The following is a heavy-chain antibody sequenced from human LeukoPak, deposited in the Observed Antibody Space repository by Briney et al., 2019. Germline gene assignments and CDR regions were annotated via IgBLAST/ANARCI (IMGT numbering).Heavy chain of an antibody. CDR2: ISGGGGTT. CDR3: AKDRWGGDAFDV. D-gene: IGHD7-27*01. CDR1: GLTFSSYA. Sequence: GGSLRLSCAASGLTFSSYAMSWVRQAPGKGLEWVSAISGGGGTTYYADSVKGRFIISRDNSKNTLYLQMNNLRAEDTALYYCAKDRWGGDAFDVWGQGTMVTVSS. V-gene: IGHV3-23*01. J-gene: IGHJ3*01.